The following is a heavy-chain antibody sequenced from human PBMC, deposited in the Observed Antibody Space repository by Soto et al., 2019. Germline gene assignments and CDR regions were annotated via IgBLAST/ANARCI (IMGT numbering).Heavy chain of an antibody. CDR3: ARDSVTPVAVADAESV. D-gene: IGHD6-19*01. CDR1: GLTFSSYS. CDR2: ISSSSSYI. J-gene: IGHJ6*02. Sequence: GGSLRLSCAASGLTFSSYSMNWVRQAPGKGLEWVSSISSSSSYIYYADSVKGRFTISRDNAKNSLYLQMNSLRAEDTAVYYCARDSVTPVAVADAESVWGRGTTVTGSS. V-gene: IGHV3-21*01.